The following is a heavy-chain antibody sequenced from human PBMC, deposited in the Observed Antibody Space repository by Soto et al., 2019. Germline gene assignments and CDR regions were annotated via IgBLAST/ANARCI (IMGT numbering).Heavy chain of an antibody. Sequence: GGSLRLSCAASGFTFSSYAMSWVRQAPGKGLEWVSVISGSGGTTYYADSVKGRFTISRDNSKNTLYLQMSSLRAEDTAVYYCAKGIDSSGYPPIDYWGQGTLVTV. D-gene: IGHD3-22*01. J-gene: IGHJ4*02. V-gene: IGHV3-23*01. CDR3: AKGIDSSGYPPIDY. CDR1: GFTFSSYA. CDR2: ISGSGGTT.